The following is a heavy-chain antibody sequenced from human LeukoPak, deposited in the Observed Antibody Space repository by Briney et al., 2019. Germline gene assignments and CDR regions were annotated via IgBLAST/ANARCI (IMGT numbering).Heavy chain of an antibody. CDR1: GFTFSSYA. CDR3: AREVPSYSGSYYPYYYYYMDV. Sequence: AGRSLRLSCAASGFTFSSYAMHWVRQAPGKGLEWVAVISYDGSNKYYADSVKGRFTSSRDNSKNTLYLQMNSLRAEDTAVYYCAREVPSYSGSYYPYYYYYMDVWGKGTTVTVSS. D-gene: IGHD1-26*01. V-gene: IGHV3-30-3*01. CDR2: ISYDGSNK. J-gene: IGHJ6*03.